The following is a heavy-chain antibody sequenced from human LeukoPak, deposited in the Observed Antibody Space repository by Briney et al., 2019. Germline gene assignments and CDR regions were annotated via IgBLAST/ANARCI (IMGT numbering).Heavy chain of an antibody. CDR3: AKEGEGQLWTRYYFDY. CDR2: IRYDGSNK. CDR1: GFTFISYG. V-gene: IGHV3-30*02. J-gene: IGHJ4*02. D-gene: IGHD5-18*01. Sequence: SAGSLRLSCAASGFTFISYGMHWVRQAPGKGLEWVAFIRYDGSNKYYADSVKGRFTISRDNSKNTLYLQMNSLRAEDTAVYYCAKEGEGQLWTRYYFDYWGQGTLVTVSS.